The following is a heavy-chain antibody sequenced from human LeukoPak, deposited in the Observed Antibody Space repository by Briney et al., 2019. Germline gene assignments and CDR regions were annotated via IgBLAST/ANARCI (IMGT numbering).Heavy chain of an antibody. CDR1: GGSLSSHY. CDR2: IYYTGST. CDR3: ASVMGTDINSSQYYYVEV. D-gene: IGHD6-6*01. V-gene: IGHV4-59*11. J-gene: IGHJ6*03. Sequence: SETQSLTCTVSGGSLSSHYLSWIRQPPGKGLEWIGNIYYTGSTNYNPSLTSRVTISVDTSKNQFSLKLSSVTAADTAVYYCASVMGTDINSSQYYYVEVWGKGTTVTVSS.